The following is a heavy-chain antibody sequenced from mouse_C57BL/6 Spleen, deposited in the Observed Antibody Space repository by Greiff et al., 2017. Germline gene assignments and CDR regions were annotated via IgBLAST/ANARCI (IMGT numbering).Heavy chain of an antibody. CDR3: AKHGDYGYAMDY. CDR2: INPNYGTT. CDR1: GYSFTDYN. D-gene: IGHD2-4*01. Sequence: EVQLQQSGPELVKPGASVKISCKASGYSFTDYNMNLVKQSHGTSLEWIGVINPNYGTTSSNQKFKGKATLTVDQSSSTAYMQLTSLASEDSAGYSCAKHGDYGYAMDYWGQGTSVTVSS. V-gene: IGHV1-39*01. J-gene: IGHJ4*01.